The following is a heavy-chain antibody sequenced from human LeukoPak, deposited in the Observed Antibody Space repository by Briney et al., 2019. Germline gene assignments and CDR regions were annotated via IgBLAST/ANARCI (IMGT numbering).Heavy chain of an antibody. D-gene: IGHD6-13*01. J-gene: IGHJ4*02. Sequence: GESLKISCKGSGYSFTSYWISWVRQMPGKGLEWMGRIDPSDSYTNYSPSFQGHVTISADKSISTAYLQWSSLKASDTAMYYCARHLSSNWYNEKAFDYWGQGTLVTVSS. CDR3: ARHLSSNWYNEKAFDY. CDR1: GYSFTSYW. CDR2: IDPSDSYT. V-gene: IGHV5-10-1*01.